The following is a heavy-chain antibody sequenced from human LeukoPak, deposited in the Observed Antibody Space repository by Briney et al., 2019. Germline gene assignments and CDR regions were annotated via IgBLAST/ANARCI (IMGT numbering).Heavy chain of an antibody. Sequence: ASVTVSFKASGYTFTSYGIGWVRQAPGQGLEWMGWISGYNGNTNYAQKLQGRVTMTTDTSTSTAYMELRSLRSDDTAVYYCARLGRQWEILRGFDYWGQGTLVTVSS. J-gene: IGHJ4*02. D-gene: IGHD1-26*01. V-gene: IGHV1-18*01. CDR2: ISGYNGNT. CDR1: GYTFTSYG. CDR3: ARLGRQWEILRGFDY.